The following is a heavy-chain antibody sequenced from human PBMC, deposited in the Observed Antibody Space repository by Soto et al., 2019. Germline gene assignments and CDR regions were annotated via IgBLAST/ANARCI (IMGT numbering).Heavy chain of an antibody. V-gene: IGHV1-3*01. D-gene: IGHD3-10*01. CDR3: ARVKGTMVGGVIYYFDY. J-gene: IGHJ4*02. CDR2: INAGNGNT. Sequence: ASVKVSCKASGYTFTSYAMHWVRQAPGQRLEWMGWINAGNGNTKYSQKFQGRVTITRDTSASTAYMELSSLRSEDTAVYYCARVKGTMVGGVIYYFDYWGLGTLVTVSS. CDR1: GYTFTSYA.